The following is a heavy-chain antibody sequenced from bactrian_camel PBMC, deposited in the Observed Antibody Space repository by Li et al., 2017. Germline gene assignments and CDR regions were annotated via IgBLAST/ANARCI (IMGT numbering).Heavy chain of an antibody. D-gene: IGHD2*01. V-gene: IGHV3S1*01. Sequence: QLVESGGGSVQPGGSLRLSCVVSGDTHERRCVGWFRQAPGKEREGVAAMYQGGAKTYYADSVKGRFTISQDNAKNTVYLQMNSLKPEDTATYYCAVRNMRVGGTIVPQKDDYGYWGQGTQVTVS. CDR3: AVRNMRVGGTIVPQKDDYGY. CDR2: MYQGGAKT. CDR1: GDTHERRC. J-gene: IGHJ4*01.